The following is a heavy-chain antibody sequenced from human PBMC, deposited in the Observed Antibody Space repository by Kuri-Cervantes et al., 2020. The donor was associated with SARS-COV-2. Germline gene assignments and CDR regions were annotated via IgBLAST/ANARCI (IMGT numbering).Heavy chain of an antibody. D-gene: IGHD6-6*01. J-gene: IGHJ4*02. CDR1: GFTFSSYS. CDR3: ARDPSTHTSIAAPTDY. V-gene: IGHV3-21*01. Sequence: GGSLRLSCAASGFTFSSYSMNWVRQAPGKGLEWVSSISSSSSYIYYAGSVKGRFTISRDNAKNSLYLQMNSLRAEDTAVYYCARDPSTHTSIAAPTDYWGQGTLVTVSS. CDR2: ISSSSSYI.